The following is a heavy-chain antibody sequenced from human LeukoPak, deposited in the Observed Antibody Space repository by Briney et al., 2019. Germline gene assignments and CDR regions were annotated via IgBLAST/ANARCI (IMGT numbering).Heavy chain of an antibody. V-gene: IGHV4-34*01. CDR1: GGSFSGYY. CDR2: INHSGST. J-gene: IGHJ4*02. CDR3: ARMPDDYWSGYSRPFDY. Sequence: SETLSLTCAVYGGSFSGYYWSWIRQPPGKGLEWIGEINHSGSTYYNPSLRSRVTISEDTSKNQFSLKLSSVTAADTAVYYCARMPDDYWSGYSRPFDYWGQGTLVTVSS. D-gene: IGHD3-3*01.